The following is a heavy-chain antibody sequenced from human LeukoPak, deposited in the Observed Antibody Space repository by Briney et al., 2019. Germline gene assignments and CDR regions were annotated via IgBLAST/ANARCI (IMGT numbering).Heavy chain of an antibody. D-gene: IGHD6-6*01. CDR3: ARDFSSSSTVYYYYYMDV. Sequence: SKTLSLTCTVSGGSISSRTYYWGWIRQPPGKGLEWIGTIYYSGTTYYNPSLKSRVTISLDTSKNQFSLKLSSVTAADTAIYYCARDFSSSSTVYYYYYMDVWGKGTTVTVSS. CDR1: GGSISSRTYY. V-gene: IGHV4-39*07. J-gene: IGHJ6*03. CDR2: IYYSGTT.